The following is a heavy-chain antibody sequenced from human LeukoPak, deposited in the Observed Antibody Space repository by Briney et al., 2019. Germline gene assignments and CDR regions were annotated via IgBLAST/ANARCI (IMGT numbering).Heavy chain of an antibody. CDR3: ARARGYDAIERDAFDI. CDR1: GFTFSSYS. J-gene: IGHJ3*02. CDR2: ISSSSSYI. Sequence: PGGSLRLSCAASGFTFSSYSMNWVRQAPGKGLEWVSSISSSSSYIYYADSVKGRFTISRNNAKNSLYLQMNSLRAEDTAVYYCARARGYDAIERDAFDIWGQGTMVTVSS. D-gene: IGHD5-12*01. V-gene: IGHV3-21*01.